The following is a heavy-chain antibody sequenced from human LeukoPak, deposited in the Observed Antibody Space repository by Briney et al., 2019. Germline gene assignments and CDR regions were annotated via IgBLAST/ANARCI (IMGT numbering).Heavy chain of an antibody. D-gene: IGHD1-26*01. J-gene: IGHJ4*02. CDR3: ASSGSYRFDY. Sequence: GGSLRLSCAASGFTFSSYWMNWVRQAPGKGLEWVSHITASGTAMFYADSVKGRFTISRDNAKNSLYLQMNSLRDEDTAVYYCASSGSYRFDYWGQGTLVTVSS. CDR1: GFTFSSYW. V-gene: IGHV3-48*02. CDR2: ITASGTAM.